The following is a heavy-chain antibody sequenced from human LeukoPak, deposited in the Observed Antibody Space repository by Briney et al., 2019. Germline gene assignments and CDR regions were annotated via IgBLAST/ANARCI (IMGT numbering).Heavy chain of an antibody. CDR3: TRVRVPSRILLPYFDY. CDR1: GFTFTMYS. V-gene: IGHV3-30*01. Sequence: GGSLRLSCAASGFTFTMYSIHWVRQAPGKGLEWVAVMSYDGSTKYLADSVKGRFTISRYNSQNTVYLQMNSLTAEDTAVYYCTRVRVPSRILLPYFDYWGQGTLVTVSS. D-gene: IGHD2-15*01. J-gene: IGHJ4*02. CDR2: MSYDGSTK.